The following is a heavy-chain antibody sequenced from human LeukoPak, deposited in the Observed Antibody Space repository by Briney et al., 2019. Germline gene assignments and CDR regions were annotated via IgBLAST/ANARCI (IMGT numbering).Heavy chain of an antibody. CDR1: GFTFSSYA. V-gene: IGHV4-34*01. CDR2: INHSGST. CDR3: ARGLMEQQLHLYYFDY. D-gene: IGHD6-13*01. J-gene: IGHJ4*02. Sequence: GSLRLSCAASGFTFSSYAMSWVRQAPGKGLEWIGEINHSGSTNYNPSLKSRVTISVDTSKNQFSLKLRSVTAADTAVYYCARGLMEQQLHLYYFDYWGQGTLVTVSS.